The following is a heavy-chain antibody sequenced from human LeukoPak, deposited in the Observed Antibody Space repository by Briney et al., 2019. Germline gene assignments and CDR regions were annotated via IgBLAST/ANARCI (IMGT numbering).Heavy chain of an antibody. CDR1: GYSFTAFY. J-gene: IGHJ4*02. D-gene: IGHD3-10*01. CDR3: ARDGEYGTGSYYRGCFDY. CDR2: VHPKGGET. Sequence: ASVKVSCKASGYSFTAFYIHWVRQAPRQGRERMWRVHPKGGETNNAHNLRGRGTTTTDTSISTTYIDLGRLGSADTPVYYCARDGEYGTGSYYRGCFDYWGQGTLVTVSS. V-gene: IGHV1-2*06.